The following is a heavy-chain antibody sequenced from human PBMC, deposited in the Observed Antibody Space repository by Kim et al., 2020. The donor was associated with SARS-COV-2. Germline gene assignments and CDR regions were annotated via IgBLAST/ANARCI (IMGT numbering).Heavy chain of an antibody. V-gene: IGHV3-74*01. CDR3: ARDGGSSGGRDWYFDL. D-gene: IGHD6-13*01. Sequence: GGSLRLSCAASGFTFSSYWMHWVRQAPGKGLVWVSRVISGGTHIGYADSVEGRFTISRDNAKNTLYLQMNSLRAEDTAVYYCARDGGSSGGRDWYFDLWGHGTLVTVSS. CDR2: VISGGTHI. J-gene: IGHJ2*01. CDR1: GFTFSSYW.